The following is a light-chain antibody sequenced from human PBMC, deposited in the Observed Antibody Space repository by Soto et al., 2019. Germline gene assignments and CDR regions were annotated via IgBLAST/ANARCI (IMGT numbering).Light chain of an antibody. CDR2: DVT. CDR3: CSYAGSYIFV. Sequence: QSALTQPRSVSGSPGQSVTISCTGSSSDIGAYNYVSWYQQHPGKAPKLMIYDVTKRPSGVPDRFSGSKSGNTASLTISGLQDDDEADYYCCSYAGSYIFVFGGGTKVTVL. J-gene: IGLJ2*01. V-gene: IGLV2-11*01. CDR1: SSDIGAYNY.